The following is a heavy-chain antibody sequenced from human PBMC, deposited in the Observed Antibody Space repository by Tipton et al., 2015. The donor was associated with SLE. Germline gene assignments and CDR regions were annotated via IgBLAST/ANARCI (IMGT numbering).Heavy chain of an antibody. CDR1: GGSISSYY. CDR2: VFYSGST. V-gene: IGHV4-59*08. CDR3: ARGIGSFDI. Sequence: TLSLTCTVSGGSISSYYWSWIRQPPGKGLEWIGDVFYSGSTNYNPSLKSRVTISVDTSKKQFSLKLSSVTAADTAVYYCARGIGSFDIWGQGTMVTVSS. D-gene: IGHD2-15*01. J-gene: IGHJ3*02.